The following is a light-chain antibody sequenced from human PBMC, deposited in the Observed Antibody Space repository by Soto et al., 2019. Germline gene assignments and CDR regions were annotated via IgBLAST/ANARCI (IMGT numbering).Light chain of an antibody. Sequence: DIQMTQSPSSLSASVGDRVTITCRASQAINNFLAWYQQKPGKAPKLLIYAATTLQSGVPSRFSGGGSGTDFTLTISSLQPKDVATYYCQKYNNGPPATFGPGTKVGV. CDR3: QKYNNGPPAT. CDR2: AAT. J-gene: IGKJ3*01. V-gene: IGKV1-27*01. CDR1: QAINNF.